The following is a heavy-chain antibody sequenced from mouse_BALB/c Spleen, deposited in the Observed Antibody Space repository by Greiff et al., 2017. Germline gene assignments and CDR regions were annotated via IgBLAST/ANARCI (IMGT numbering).Heavy chain of an antibody. CDR3: ARDRDYRYYYAMDD. CDR2: IWAGGST. CDR1: GFSLTSYG. V-gene: IGHV2-9*02. Sequence: VKLMESGPGLVAPSQSLSITCTVSGFSLTSYGVHWVRQPPGKGLEWLGVIWAGGSTNYNSALMSRLSISKDNSKSQVFLKMNSLQTDDTAMYYCARDRDYRYYYAMDDWGQGTSVTVSS. J-gene: IGHJ4*01. D-gene: IGHD5-5*01.